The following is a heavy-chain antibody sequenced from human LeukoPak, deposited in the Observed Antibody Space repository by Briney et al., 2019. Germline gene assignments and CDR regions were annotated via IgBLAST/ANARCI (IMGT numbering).Heavy chain of an antibody. CDR1: GFTFSSYS. Sequence: GGSLRLSCAASGFTFSSYSMNWVRQAPGKGLEWVSSISSSSSYIYYADSVKGRFTISRDNAKNSLYLRMNSLRAEDTAVYYCARRYSSGWYDYWGQGTLVTVSS. V-gene: IGHV3-21*01. D-gene: IGHD6-19*01. CDR3: ARRYSSGWYDY. J-gene: IGHJ4*02. CDR2: ISSSSSYI.